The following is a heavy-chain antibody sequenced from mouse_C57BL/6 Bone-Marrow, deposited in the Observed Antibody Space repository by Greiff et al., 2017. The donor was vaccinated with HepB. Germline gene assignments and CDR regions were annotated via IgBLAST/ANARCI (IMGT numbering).Heavy chain of an antibody. D-gene: IGHD2-3*01. Sequence: DVKLVESGGGLVQPGGSLKLSCAASGFTFSDYYMYWVRQTPEKRLEWVAYISNGGGSTYYPDTVKGRFTISRDNAKNTLYLQMSRLKSEDTAMYYCARHSIYDGYYPFAYWGQGTLVTVSA. CDR1: GFTFSDYY. CDR2: ISNGGGST. J-gene: IGHJ3*01. V-gene: IGHV5-12*01. CDR3: ARHSIYDGYYPFAY.